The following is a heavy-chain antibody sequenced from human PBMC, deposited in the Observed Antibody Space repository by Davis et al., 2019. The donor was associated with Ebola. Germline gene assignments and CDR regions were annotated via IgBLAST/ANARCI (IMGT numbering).Heavy chain of an antibody. Sequence: GESLKISCAASGFTFSNYWIHWVCLAPGKGPVWVSRINTDGTTTTYADSVKGRFTISRDNAKNTLYLQMNSLRAEDTAVYYCARAPHCGGGVCNGFHYYGMDVWGQGTTVTVSS. V-gene: IGHV3-74*01. J-gene: IGHJ6*02. CDR3: ARAPHCGGGVCNGFHYYGMDV. CDR2: INTDGTTT. D-gene: IGHD2-8*02. CDR1: GFTFSNYW.